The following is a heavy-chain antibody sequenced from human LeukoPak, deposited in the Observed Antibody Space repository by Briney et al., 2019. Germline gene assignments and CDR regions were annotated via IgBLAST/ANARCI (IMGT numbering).Heavy chain of an antibody. CDR3: VREGPRGLAFDI. V-gene: IGHV3-23*01. Sequence: PGGSLRLSCAASGFTFRSHDMSWVRQAPGKGLEWVSGTSASGGSTFYADSVKGRFTISRDNSKNTLYLQMNGLRVEDTAVYYCVREGPRGLAFDIWGQGTMVTVSS. CDR2: TSASGGST. CDR1: GFTFRSHD. J-gene: IGHJ3*02.